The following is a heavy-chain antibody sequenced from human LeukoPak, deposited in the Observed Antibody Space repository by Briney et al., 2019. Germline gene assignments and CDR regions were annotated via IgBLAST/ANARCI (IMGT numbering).Heavy chain of an antibody. D-gene: IGHD3-16*01. V-gene: IGHV4-59*01. CDR2: IYYSGST. Sequence: SETLSLTCTVSGGSISSYYWSWIRQPPGKGLEWIGYIYYSGSTNCNPSLKSRVTISVDTSKNQFSLKLSSVTAADTAVYYCARVTGGSHHLSDYWGQGTLVTVSS. J-gene: IGHJ4*02. CDR3: ARVTGGSHHLSDY. CDR1: GGSISSYY.